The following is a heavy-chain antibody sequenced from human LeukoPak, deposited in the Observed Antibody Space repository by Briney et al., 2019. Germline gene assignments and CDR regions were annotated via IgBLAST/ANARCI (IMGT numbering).Heavy chain of an antibody. CDR3: ATNTSSTPFVY. V-gene: IGHV4-39*01. CDR1: GGSITSGSYY. CDR2: VYYSGST. Sequence: PSETLSLTCAVSGGSITSGSYYWGWIRQPPGKGLEWIGSVYYSGSTSYNPSLKSRVTISVDTSNNQFSLRLRSVTAADAAVYYCATNTSSTPFVYWGAGTLVPVSS. J-gene: IGHJ4*02. D-gene: IGHD2-2*01.